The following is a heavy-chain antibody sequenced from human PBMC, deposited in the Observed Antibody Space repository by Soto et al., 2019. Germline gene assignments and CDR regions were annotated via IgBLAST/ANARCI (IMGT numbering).Heavy chain of an antibody. CDR1: GYTFTSYY. V-gene: IGHV1-46*01. D-gene: IGHD6-6*01. Sequence: ASVKVSCKASGYTFTSYYMHWVRQAPGQGLEWMGIINPSGGSTSYAQKFQGRVTMTRDTSTSTVYMELSSLRSEDTAVYYCARERSGSSSGSYYYYYGMDVWGQGTTVTVSS. CDR3: ARERSGSSSGSYYYYYGMDV. CDR2: INPSGGST. J-gene: IGHJ6*02.